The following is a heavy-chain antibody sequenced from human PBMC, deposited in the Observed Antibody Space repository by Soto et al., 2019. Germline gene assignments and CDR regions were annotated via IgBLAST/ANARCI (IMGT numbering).Heavy chain of an antibody. CDR2: IIPIFGTA. J-gene: IGHJ6*02. D-gene: IGHD3-3*01. CDR1: GGTFSSYA. Sequence: SVKVSCKASGGTFSSYAISWVRQAPGQGLEWMGGIIPIFGTANYAQKFQGRVTITADESTSTAYMELSSLRSEDTAVYYCALRDRGDFWSGYSLDYYYYGMDVWG. CDR3: ALRDRGDFWSGYSLDYYYYGMDV. V-gene: IGHV1-69*13.